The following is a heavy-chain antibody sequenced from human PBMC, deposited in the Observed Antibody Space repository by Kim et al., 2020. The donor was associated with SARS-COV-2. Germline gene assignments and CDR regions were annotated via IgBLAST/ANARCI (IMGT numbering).Heavy chain of an antibody. V-gene: IGHV3-33*05. CDR2: ISYDGSNK. J-gene: IGHJ6*02. Sequence: GSLRLSCAASGFTFSTYVMHWVRQAPGKGLEWVAVISYDGSNKYYANSVKGRFTISRDNSKNTLYLQMNSLRAEDTAVYYCAGAGGYVLLWFEDYGMDVWGQGTTVTVSS. CDR3: AGAGGYVLLWFEDYGMDV. D-gene: IGHD3-10*01. CDR1: GFTFSTYV.